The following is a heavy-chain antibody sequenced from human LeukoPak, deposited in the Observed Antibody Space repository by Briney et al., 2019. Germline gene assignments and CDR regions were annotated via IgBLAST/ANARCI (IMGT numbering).Heavy chain of an antibody. Sequence: SETLSLTCTVSGGSISTYYWSYIRQPPGKGLDWIGSFYYTGSTNYNPSLRSRVTISLDTSKNQISLRLSSVTAADTAVYYCARGGNALDYWGQGTLVTVSS. V-gene: IGHV4-59*01. CDR1: GGSISTYY. D-gene: IGHD4-23*01. CDR2: FYYTGST. J-gene: IGHJ4*02. CDR3: ARGGNALDY.